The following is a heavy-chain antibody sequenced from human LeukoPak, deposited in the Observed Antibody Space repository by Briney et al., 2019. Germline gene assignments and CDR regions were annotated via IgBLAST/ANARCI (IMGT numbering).Heavy chain of an antibody. J-gene: IGHJ4*02. CDR2: THYSGST. CDR3: AWVVLLNYYDSSGYYVDY. D-gene: IGHD3-22*01. CDR1: GGSISSYY. V-gene: IGHV4-59*05. Sequence: SETLSLTCTVSGGSISSYYWSWIRQPPGKGLEWIGSTHYSGSTYYNPSLKSRVTISVDTSKNQFSLKLSSVTAADTAVYYCAWVVLLNYYDSSGYYVDYWGQGTLVTVSS.